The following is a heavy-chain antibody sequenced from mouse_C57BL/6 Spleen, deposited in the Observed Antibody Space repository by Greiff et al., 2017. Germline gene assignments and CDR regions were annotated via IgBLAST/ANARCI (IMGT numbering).Heavy chain of an antibody. J-gene: IGHJ4*01. CDR3: TRDGNYYAMDY. Sequence: EVMLVESGEGLVKPGGSLKLSCAASGFTFSSYAMSWVRQTPEKRLEWVAYISSGGDYIYYAETVKGRFTISRDNARNTLYQQMSSLTSEDTAMYYCTRDGNYYAMDYWGQGTSVTVSS. CDR1: GFTFSSYA. D-gene: IGHD2-1*01. V-gene: IGHV5-9-1*02. CDR2: ISSGGDYI.